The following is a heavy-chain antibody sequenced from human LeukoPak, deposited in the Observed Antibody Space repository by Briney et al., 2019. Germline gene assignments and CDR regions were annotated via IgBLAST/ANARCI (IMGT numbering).Heavy chain of an antibody. J-gene: IGHJ3*02. D-gene: IGHD5-12*01. Sequence: SVKVSCKASGDTFNNFAISWVGQAPGQEREWMRGIIPTFGTANYAQKFQSRVTITADEYTRTVYMELSSLRFEDTAMYYCAREHGDDLSPGGDTFDIWGQGTMVTVSS. V-gene: IGHV1-69*13. CDR2: IIPTFGTA. CDR1: GDTFNNFA. CDR3: AREHGDDLSPGGDTFDI.